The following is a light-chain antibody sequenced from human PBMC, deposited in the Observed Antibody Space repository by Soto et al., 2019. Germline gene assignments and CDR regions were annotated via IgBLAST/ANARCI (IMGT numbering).Light chain of an antibody. CDR3: QVWDSRSDHPFV. CDR1: NMGSKS. J-gene: IGLJ1*01. Sequence: SYELTQPPSVSVAPGKTARITCGGNNMGSKSVHWYQQKPGQAPVLVIYYDSDRPSGIPERFSGSNSGNTATLTISRVEAGDEADYYCQVWDSRSDHPFVFGTGTKLTVL. CDR2: YDS. V-gene: IGLV3-21*04.